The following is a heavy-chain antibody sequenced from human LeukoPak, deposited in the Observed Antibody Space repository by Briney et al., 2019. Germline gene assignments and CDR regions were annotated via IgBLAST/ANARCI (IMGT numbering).Heavy chain of an antibody. Sequence: ASVKVSCKAFGYTFTSNYMHWVRQAPGQGPEWMGVIRPTGGSTTYAQKFQGRVTLTRDMSTSTDYLELSSLRSDDTAVYYCARDRGTWNDDGFDYWGQGTLVTVSS. J-gene: IGHJ4*02. CDR2: IRPTGGST. CDR1: GYTFTSNY. CDR3: ARDRGTWNDDGFDY. V-gene: IGHV1-46*01. D-gene: IGHD1-1*01.